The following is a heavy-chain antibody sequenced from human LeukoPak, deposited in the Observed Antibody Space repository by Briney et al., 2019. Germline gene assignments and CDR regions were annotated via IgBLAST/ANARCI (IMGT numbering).Heavy chain of an antibody. CDR3: AREADYGSGTGAFDI. CDR1: GFTFDDYG. CDR2: INWNGGST. J-gene: IGHJ3*02. D-gene: IGHD3-10*01. Sequence: PGGSLRLSCAASGFTFDDYGMSWVRQAPGKGLEWGSGINWNGGSTGYADSVKGRFTISRDNAKNSLYLQMNSLRAEDTALYYCAREADYGSGTGAFDIWGQGTIVTVSS. V-gene: IGHV3-20*04.